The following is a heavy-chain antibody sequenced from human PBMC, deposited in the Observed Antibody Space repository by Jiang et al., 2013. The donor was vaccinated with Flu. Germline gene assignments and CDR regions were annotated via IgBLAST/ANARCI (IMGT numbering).Heavy chain of an antibody. V-gene: IGHV1-69*06. J-gene: IGHJ6*02. CDR2: IIPIFGTA. CDR3: ARASGDPFPFYYYYGMDV. D-gene: IGHD3-10*01. Sequence: WVRQAPGQGLEWMGGIIPIFGTANYAQKFQGRVTITADKSTSTAYMELSSLRSEDTAVYYCARASGDPFPFYYYYGMDVWGQGTTVTVSS.